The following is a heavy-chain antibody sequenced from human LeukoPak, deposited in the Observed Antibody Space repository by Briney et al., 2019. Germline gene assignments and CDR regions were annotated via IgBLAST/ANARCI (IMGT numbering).Heavy chain of an antibody. V-gene: IGHV4-59*08. CDR2: IYYTGST. Sequence: KPSETLSLTCTVSGGSISSYYWSWIRQSPGKGLEWIGDIYYTGSTNYSPSLQSRLTMSVDTSRDQFSLKLTSVTAADTAVYYCARHKYNLYYGMDVWGQGTAVTVSS. CDR3: ARHKYNLYYGMDV. CDR1: GGSISSYY. J-gene: IGHJ6*02. D-gene: IGHD1-20*01.